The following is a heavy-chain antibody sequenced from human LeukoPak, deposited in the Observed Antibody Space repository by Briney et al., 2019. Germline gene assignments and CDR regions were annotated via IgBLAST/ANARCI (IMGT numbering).Heavy chain of an antibody. CDR2: IIPIFGTA. Sequence: SVKVSCKASGGTFISYAISWVRQAPGQGREWMGRIIPIFGTANYAQKFQGRVTITTDESTSTAYMELSSLRSEDTAVYYCARSLVATMYYYFDYWGQGTLVTVSS. J-gene: IGHJ4*02. D-gene: IGHD5-12*01. V-gene: IGHV1-69*05. CDR3: ARSLVATMYYYFDY. CDR1: GGTFISYA.